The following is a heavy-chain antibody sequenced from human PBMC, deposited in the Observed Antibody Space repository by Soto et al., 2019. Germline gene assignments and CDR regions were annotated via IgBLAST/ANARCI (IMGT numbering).Heavy chain of an antibody. D-gene: IGHD6-13*01. CDR2: INAGDGDT. V-gene: IGHV1-3*01. Sequence: QVQLVQSGAEVKKPGASVRISCKASGYTITCCAMHWVRQAPGQRPEWMGWINAGDGDTKYSQNFQGRLTIIRDTSTSTAYMELSSLTSEDTAVYYCARDGEGKAAAARVYWGQGPLVTVSS. CDR3: ARDGEGKAAAARVY. J-gene: IGHJ4*02. CDR1: GYTITCCA.